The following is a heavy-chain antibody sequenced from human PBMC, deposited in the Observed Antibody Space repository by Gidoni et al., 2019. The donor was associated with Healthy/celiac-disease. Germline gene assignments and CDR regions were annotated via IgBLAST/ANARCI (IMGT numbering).Heavy chain of an antibody. CDR1: GFTVSSYG. D-gene: IGHD6-19*01. CDR3: ARVPYSSGWGLDYYYGMDV. CDR2: IKQDGSEK. Sequence: EVQLVESGGGLVQPGGSLRLSCAASGFTVSSYGMSWVRQAPGKGLEWVANIKQDGSEKYYVDSVKGRFTISRDNAKNSLYLQMNSLRAEDTAVYYCARVPYSSGWGLDYYYGMDVWGQGTTVTVSS. V-gene: IGHV3-7*03. J-gene: IGHJ6*02.